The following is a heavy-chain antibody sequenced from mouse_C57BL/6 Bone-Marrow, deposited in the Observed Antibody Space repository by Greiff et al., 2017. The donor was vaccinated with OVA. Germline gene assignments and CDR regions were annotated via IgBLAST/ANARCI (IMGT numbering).Heavy chain of an antibody. CDR1: GYTFTNYW. CDR2: IYPGGGYT. CDR3: ARLGFYFDV. D-gene: IGHD3-1*01. J-gene: IGHJ1*03. Sequence: VKLMESGAELVRPGTSVKMSCKASGYTFTNYWIGWAKQRPGHGLEWIGDIYPGGGYTNYNEKFKGKATLTADKSSSTAYMQFSSLTSEDSAIYYCARLGFYFDVWGTGTTVTVSS. V-gene: IGHV1-63*01.